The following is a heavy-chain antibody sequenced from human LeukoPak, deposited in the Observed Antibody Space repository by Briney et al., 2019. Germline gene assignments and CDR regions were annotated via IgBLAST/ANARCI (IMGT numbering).Heavy chain of an antibody. J-gene: IGHJ4*02. CDR3: SRGSTVVRGVSPAGDY. D-gene: IGHD3-10*01. Sequence: TPGGSLRLSCAASGFTFSSYTMNWVRQAPGKGLEWVSSISRSSSYIYYADSMKGRFTISRDNAKNSLDLQMHGLRAEDAAVYYCSRGSTVVRGVSPAGDYWGQGTLVTVSS. V-gene: IGHV3-21*01. CDR2: ISRSSSYI. CDR1: GFTFSSYT.